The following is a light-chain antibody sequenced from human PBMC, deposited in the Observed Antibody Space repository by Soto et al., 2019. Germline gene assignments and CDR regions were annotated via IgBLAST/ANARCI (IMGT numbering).Light chain of an antibody. CDR1: QSVDSSF. Sequence: EIVLTQSPGSLSLSPGERATLSCRASQSVDSSFFAWYQQKPGQAPRLLIYGASNRATGNQDRFSGCGSGTDLTLAITGLEHEDCALYYCQQYVSSVTFGQGTKVEIK. CDR2: GAS. J-gene: IGKJ1*01. V-gene: IGKV3-20*01. CDR3: QQYVSSVT.